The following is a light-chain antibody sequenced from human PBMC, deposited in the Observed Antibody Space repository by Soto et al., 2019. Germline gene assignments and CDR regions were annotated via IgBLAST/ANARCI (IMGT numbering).Light chain of an antibody. CDR3: KQFNRYPIT. CDR1: QDIRGA. Sequence: AIQLTQSPSSLSASVGDRVTITCRASQDIRGALAWYQQKPGKAPKMLIYDVSTLESGVPLRFSGSSSGTDFTLTISSLQPGDFATYYCKQFNRYPITLGSGTRLEIK. J-gene: IGKJ5*01. CDR2: DVS. V-gene: IGKV1-13*02.